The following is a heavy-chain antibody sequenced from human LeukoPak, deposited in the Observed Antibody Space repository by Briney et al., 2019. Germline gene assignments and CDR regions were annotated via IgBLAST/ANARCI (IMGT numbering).Heavy chain of an antibody. J-gene: IGHJ6*03. D-gene: IGHD2-15*01. CDR1: GFTFSSYS. CDR3: ARDPCSGGSCYSDYVPYYYYYMDV. Sequence: PGGSLRLSCAASGFTFSSYSMNWVRQAPGKGLEWVSSISSSSSYIYYADSVKGRFTISRDNAKNSLYLQMNSLRAEDTAVYYCARDPCSGGSCYSDYVPYYYYYMDVWGKGTTVTISS. CDR2: ISSSSSYI. V-gene: IGHV3-21*01.